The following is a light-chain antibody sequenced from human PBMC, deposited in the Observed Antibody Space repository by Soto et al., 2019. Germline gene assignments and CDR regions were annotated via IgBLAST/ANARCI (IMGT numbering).Light chain of an antibody. CDR3: QQYSSTPRT. CDR2: AAS. V-gene: IGKV3-20*01. J-gene: IGKJ1*01. Sequence: ENRLTQSPGTLSLSPGERATLSCRASQSIGTNYVAWFQQKPGQAPTLLIYAASRRATGIPDRFSGSGAGTEFALTISILDPEDFAVYFCQQYSSTPRTFGQGTKVEFK. CDR1: QSIGTNY.